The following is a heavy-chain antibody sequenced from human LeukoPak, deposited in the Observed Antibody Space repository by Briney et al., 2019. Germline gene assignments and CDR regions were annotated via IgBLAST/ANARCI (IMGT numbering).Heavy chain of an antibody. CDR2: ISNGSDYI. D-gene: IGHD3-16*01. CDR3: TRDLSLGMPGGFDY. V-gene: IGHV3-21*01. J-gene: IGHJ4*02. Sequence: GGSLRLSCAASGFTYRRYSMNWVRQPPGKGLEWVATISNGSDYIYHPDSVRCRFTISRDSIRDSLYLQMYRPRHKDTSVYYCTRDLSLGMPGGFDYWGQGILVTVSS. CDR1: GFTYRRYS.